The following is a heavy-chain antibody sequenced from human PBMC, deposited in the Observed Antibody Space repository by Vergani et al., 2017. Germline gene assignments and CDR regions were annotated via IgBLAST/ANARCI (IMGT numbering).Heavy chain of an antibody. J-gene: IGHJ3*02. CDR3: ARDPKSYCSGGSCFSVWGAFDI. D-gene: IGHD2-15*01. Sequence: QVQLQESGPGLVKPPGTLSLTCAVSGDSFRSNKWWTWVRQSPGKTLEWIGEIAHSGSTNYNPSLKGRVTLSLDNSKNQFSRRLSSVTAADTAVYYCARDPKSYCSGGSCFSVWGAFDIWGRGTTVTVSS. CDR2: IAHSGST. CDR1: GDSFRSNKW. V-gene: IGHV4-4*03.